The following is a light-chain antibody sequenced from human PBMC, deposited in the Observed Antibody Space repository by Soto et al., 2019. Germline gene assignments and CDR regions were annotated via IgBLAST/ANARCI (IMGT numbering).Light chain of an antibody. CDR1: QTVSSN. Sequence: EIVSTQSPGTLSLSPGERATLSCRASQTVSSNLAWYQQKPGQAPRLLIYGASNRATGIPDRFSGSGSGTDFTLTISRLEPEDSAVFYCQQYGHSPTFGQGTQVEI. CDR2: GAS. J-gene: IGKJ1*01. V-gene: IGKV3-20*01. CDR3: QQYGHSPT.